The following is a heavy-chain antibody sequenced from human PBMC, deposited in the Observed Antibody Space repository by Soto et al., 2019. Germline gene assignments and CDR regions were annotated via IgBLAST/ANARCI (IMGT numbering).Heavy chain of an antibody. D-gene: IGHD3-10*01. CDR3: ARRWGEGRVDY. J-gene: IGHJ4*02. CDR2: IYHSGST. Sequence: QVQLQESGPGLVKPSGTLSLTCAVSGASISSSNWWSWVRQPPGKGLEWIGEIYHSGSTNYNPSPKGRVTTSVDKATNPSALKLSSVTAADTAVYYCARRWGEGRVDYWGQGTLVTVSS. CDR1: GASISSSNW. V-gene: IGHV4-4*02.